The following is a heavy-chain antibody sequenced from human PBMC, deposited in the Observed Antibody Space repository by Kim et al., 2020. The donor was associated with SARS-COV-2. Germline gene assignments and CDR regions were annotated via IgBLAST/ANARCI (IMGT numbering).Heavy chain of an antibody. V-gene: IGHV4-39*07. Sequence: SETLSLTCTVSGGSISSSSYYWGWIRQPPGKGLEWIGSIYYSGSTYYNPSLKSRVTISVDTTKNQCSLKLSSVTAADTAVYYCSREPLVLRFLEWSPSYFDFWGQGTLVTVSS. CDR2: IYYSGST. CDR3: SREPLVLRFLEWSPSYFDF. J-gene: IGHJ4*02. D-gene: IGHD3-3*01. CDR1: GGSISSSSYY.